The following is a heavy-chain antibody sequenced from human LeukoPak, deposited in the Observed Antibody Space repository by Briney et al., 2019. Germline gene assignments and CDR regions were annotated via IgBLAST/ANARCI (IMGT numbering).Heavy chain of an antibody. CDR2: INPNSGGT. D-gene: IGHD3-22*01. CDR1: GYTFTGYY. V-gene: IGHV1-2*02. J-gene: IGHJ4*02. Sequence: ASVRVSCKASGYTFTGYYMHWVRQAPGQGLEWMGWINPNSGGTNYAQKLQGRVTMTTDTSTSTAYMELRSLRSDDTAVYYCARGYYYDSSGYYYVGYFDYWGQGTLVTVSS. CDR3: ARGYYYDSSGYYYVGYFDY.